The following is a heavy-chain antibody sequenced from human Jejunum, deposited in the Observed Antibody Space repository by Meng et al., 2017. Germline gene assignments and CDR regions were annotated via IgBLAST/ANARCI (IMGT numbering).Heavy chain of an antibody. J-gene: IGHJ4*02. Sequence: QVQLVQSGAEVKKSGASVKVSCNASGHTFTDHYIHWVRQAPGQGLEWMGWTNPDTGGTNYAQKFQGWVTMTRDTSISTAYMELTRLRSDDTAVYYCARDAGSFLDYYFDSWGQGTLVTGSS. D-gene: IGHD1-1*01. CDR3: ARDAGSFLDYYFDS. V-gene: IGHV1-2*04. CDR2: TNPDTGGT. CDR1: GHTFTDHY.